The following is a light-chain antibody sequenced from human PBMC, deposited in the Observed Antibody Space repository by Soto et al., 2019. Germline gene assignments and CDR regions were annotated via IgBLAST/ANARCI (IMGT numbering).Light chain of an antibody. CDR1: QDISSY. J-gene: IGKJ2*01. Sequence: AIRMTQSPSSFSASTGDRVTITCRASQDISSYLAWYQQKVGKAPKLLIYAAATLQRGAPSRFSGSGSGTDFTVTISRLQSEDFATYYCPQYFSYPYTFGQGTKLEI. V-gene: IGKV1-8*01. CDR2: AAA. CDR3: PQYFSYPYT.